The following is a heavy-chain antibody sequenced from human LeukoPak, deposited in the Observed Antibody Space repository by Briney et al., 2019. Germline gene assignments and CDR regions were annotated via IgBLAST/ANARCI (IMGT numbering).Heavy chain of an antibody. CDR1: GYTFTSYD. CDR2: MNPNSGNT. CDR3: ARGRPLYNWFDP. V-gene: IGHV1-8*01. J-gene: IGHJ5*02. Sequence: ASVKVSCKASGYTFTSYDINWVRQATGQGLEWMGWMNPNSGNTGYAQKFQGRVTMTRNTSISTAYMELSSLRSEDTAVYYCARGRPLYNWFDPWGQGTPVTVSS.